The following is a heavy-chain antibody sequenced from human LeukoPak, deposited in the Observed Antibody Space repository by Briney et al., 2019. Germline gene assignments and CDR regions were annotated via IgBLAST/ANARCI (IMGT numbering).Heavy chain of an antibody. J-gene: IGHJ3*02. CDR1: GFTFSSYG. CDR3: ASLAAAGQHLDAFDI. V-gene: IGHV3-33*01. Sequence: GGSLRLSCAASGFTFSSYGMHWVRQAPGKGLEWVAVIWYDGSNKYYADSVKGRFTISRDNSKNTLYLQMNSLRAEDTAVYYCASLAAAGQHLDAFDIWGQGTMVTVSS. CDR2: IWYDGSNK. D-gene: IGHD6-13*01.